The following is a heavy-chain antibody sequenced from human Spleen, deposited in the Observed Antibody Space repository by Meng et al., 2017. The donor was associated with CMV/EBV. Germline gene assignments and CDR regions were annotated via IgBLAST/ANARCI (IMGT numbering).Heavy chain of an antibody. V-gene: IGHV1-2*02. CDR2: INPNSGGT. CDR1: GYTFTGYY. CDR3: ATGVSWQYYYYYYGMDV. D-gene: IGHD6-13*01. Sequence: ASVKVSCKASGYTFTGYYMHWVRQAPGQGLEWMGWINPNSGGTNYAQKFQGRVTMTEDTSTDTAYMELSSLRSEDTAVYYCATGVSWQYYYYYYGMDVWGQGTTVTVSS. J-gene: IGHJ6*02.